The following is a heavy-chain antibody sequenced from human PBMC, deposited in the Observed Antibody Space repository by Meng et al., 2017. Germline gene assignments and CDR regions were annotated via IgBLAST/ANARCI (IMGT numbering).Heavy chain of an antibody. D-gene: IGHD6-19*01. CDR3: ARGGYSSGWPYFDY. J-gene: IGHJ4*02. V-gene: IGHV3-33*01. Sequence: QVQLVGSGGGLVQPGRSLRLSCAASGFTFSSYGMHWVRQAPGKGLEWVAVIWYDGSNKYYADSVKGRFTISRDNSKNTLYLQMNSLRAEDTAVYYCARGGYSSGWPYFDYWGQGTLVTVSS. CDR1: GFTFSSYG. CDR2: IWYDGSNK.